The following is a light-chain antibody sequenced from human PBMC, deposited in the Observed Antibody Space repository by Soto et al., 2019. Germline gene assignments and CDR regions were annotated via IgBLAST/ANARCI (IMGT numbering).Light chain of an antibody. J-gene: IGLJ1*01. Sequence: QAVVTQEPSLTVSPGGTVTLTCASSTGAVTSGYYPYWFQQKPGQAPRPLIYSTSNKPSWTPARFSGSLLGGTAALTLSGVQPEDEAEYYCLHYYVGADVFGTGTKLTVL. V-gene: IGLV7-43*01. CDR3: LHYYVGADV. CDR1: TGAVTSGYY. CDR2: STS.